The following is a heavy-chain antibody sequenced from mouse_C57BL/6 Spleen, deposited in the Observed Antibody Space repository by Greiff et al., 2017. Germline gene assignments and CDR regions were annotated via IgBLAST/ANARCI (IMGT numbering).Heavy chain of an antibody. CDR1: RYTFTDYN. CDR3: ARSGGYDEYFDV. Sequence: EVKLVESGPELVKPGASVKIPCKASRYTFTDYNMDWVKQSHGKSLGWIGDINPNNGGTIYNQKFKGKATLTVDKSSSTAYMELRSLTSEDTAVYYCARSGGYDEYFDVWGTGTTVTVSS. V-gene: IGHV1-18*01. D-gene: IGHD2-2*01. J-gene: IGHJ1*03. CDR2: INPNNGGT.